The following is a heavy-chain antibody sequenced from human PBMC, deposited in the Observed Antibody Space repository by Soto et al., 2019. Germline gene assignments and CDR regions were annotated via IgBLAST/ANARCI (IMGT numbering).Heavy chain of an antibody. V-gene: IGHV4-34*01. CDR2: INHSGST. CDR1: GGSFSGYY. D-gene: IGHD3-3*01. J-gene: IGHJ6*02. Sequence: LSLTCAVYGGSFSGYYWSWIRQPPGKGLEWIGEINHSGSTNYNPSLKSRVTISVDTSKNQFSLKLSSVTAADTAVYYCARGGSYDFWSGYYRGSYYYYGMDVWGQGTTVTVSS. CDR3: ARGGSYDFWSGYYRGSYYYYGMDV.